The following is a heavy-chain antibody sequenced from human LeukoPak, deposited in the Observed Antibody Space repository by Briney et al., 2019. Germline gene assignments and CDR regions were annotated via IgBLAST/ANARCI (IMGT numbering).Heavy chain of an antibody. D-gene: IGHD3-22*01. V-gene: IGHV3-11*01. Sequence: PGGSLRLSCAASGFTFSDYYMSWIRQAPGKGLEWVSYISSSGSTIYYADSVKGRFTISRDNAKNSLYLQMNSLRAEDTAVYYCARAADDSSGHYGLNDAFDIWGQGTMVTVSS. CDR1: GFTFSDYY. J-gene: IGHJ3*02. CDR3: ARAADDSSGHYGLNDAFDI. CDR2: ISSSGSTI.